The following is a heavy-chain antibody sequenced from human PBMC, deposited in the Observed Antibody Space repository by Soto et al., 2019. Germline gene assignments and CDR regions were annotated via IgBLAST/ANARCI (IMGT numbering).Heavy chain of an antibody. CDR2: IWYNGNDK. J-gene: IGHJ4*02. D-gene: IGHD2-2*01. CDR1: GFTFSHYG. CDR3: AKRKYCPSTTCFDY. V-gene: IGHV3-33*03. Sequence: GGSLRLSCATSGFTFSHYGIHWVRQAPGKGLEWVAVIWYNGNDKYYAASVKGRFTISRDNSNNTLYLQMSSLRAEDTAVYYCAKRKYCPSTTCFDYWGQGTQVTVSS.